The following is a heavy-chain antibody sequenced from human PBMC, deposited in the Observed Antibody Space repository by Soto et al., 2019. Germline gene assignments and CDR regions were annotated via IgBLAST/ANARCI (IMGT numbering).Heavy chain of an antibody. D-gene: IGHD3-22*01. J-gene: IGHJ3*01. V-gene: IGHV4-31*02. CDR3: AQNFGYDDTSGYYTAFDF. CDR1: GGSISSGGYY. Sequence: SETLSLTWTVSGGSISSGGYYWSWIRPHPGKGLEWIGYIYYSGSTYYNPSLKSRVTISVDTSKNQFPLKLSSVTAADTSVYYCAQNFGYDDTSGYYTAFDFWGQGTMVTVSS. CDR2: IYYSGST.